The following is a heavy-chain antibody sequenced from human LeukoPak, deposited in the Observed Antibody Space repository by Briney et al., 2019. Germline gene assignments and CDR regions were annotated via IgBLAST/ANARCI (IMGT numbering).Heavy chain of an antibody. V-gene: IGHV3-53*01. CDR2: IYSGGST. CDR3: AKDSSGWYGYYFDY. D-gene: IGHD6-19*01. CDR1: GFTVSSNY. J-gene: IGHJ4*02. Sequence: GGSLRLSCAASGFTVSSNYMSWVRQAPGKGLEWVSVIYSGGSTYYAESVKGRFTISRDNSKNTLYLQMNSLRAEDTAVYYCAKDSSGWYGYYFDYWGQGTLVTVSS.